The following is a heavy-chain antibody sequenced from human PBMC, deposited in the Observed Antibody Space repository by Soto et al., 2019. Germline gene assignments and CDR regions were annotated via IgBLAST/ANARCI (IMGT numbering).Heavy chain of an antibody. V-gene: IGHV4-39*01. CDR2: IYYSGST. J-gene: IGHJ5*02. CDR1: GGSISSSSYY. CDR3: ARHRRTDKEEMFDP. Sequence: QLRLQESGPGLVKPSETLSLTCTVSGGSISSSSYYWGWIRQPPGKGLEWIGSIYYSGSTYYNPSLKSRVTISVDTSKNQFSLKLSSVTAADTAVYYCARHRRTDKEEMFDPWGQGTLVTVSS.